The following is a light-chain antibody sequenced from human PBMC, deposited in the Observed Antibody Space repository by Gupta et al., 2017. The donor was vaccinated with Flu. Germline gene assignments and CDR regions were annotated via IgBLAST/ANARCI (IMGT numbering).Light chain of an antibody. Sequence: TISCTGTSGDVGGYNYVSWYQQHPGKAPKLMIYEVSRRPSGVPARFSASKSGSTASLTVPGLQAEDEADYYCGSSADGRYVFGTGTQVTFL. CDR2: EVS. V-gene: IGLV2-8*01. CDR1: SGDVGGYNY. CDR3: GSSADGRYV. J-gene: IGLJ1*01.